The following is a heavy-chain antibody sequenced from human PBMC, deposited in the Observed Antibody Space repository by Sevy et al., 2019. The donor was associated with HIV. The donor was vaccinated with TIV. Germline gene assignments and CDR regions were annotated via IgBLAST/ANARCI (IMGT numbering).Heavy chain of an antibody. CDR1: GFTVSINY. CDR3: ARRYFDL. V-gene: IGHV3-7*01. CDR2: IRQDGNEI. Sequence: GGSLRLSCSASGFTVSINYMTWVRQAPGKGLEWVANIRQDGNEIYYADSVKGRFTISRDNAKESVYLQMSNLRVEDTGIYYCARRYFDLWGQGTLVTVSS. J-gene: IGHJ4*02.